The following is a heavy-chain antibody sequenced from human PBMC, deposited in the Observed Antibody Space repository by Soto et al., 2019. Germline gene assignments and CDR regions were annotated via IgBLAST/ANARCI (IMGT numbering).Heavy chain of an antibody. J-gene: IGHJ4*02. CDR2: MSGSSSTT. D-gene: IGHD1-26*01. CDR1: GLTFSNYA. CDR3: AREGLLAPGDY. Sequence: GGSLRLSCATSGLTFSNYAMSWVRQAPGGGLEWVSSMSGSSSTTYYADSVRGRFTISRDRSKNTLYLQKSSLRAETTAVYYCAREGLLAPGDYWGQGTLVTVSS. V-gene: IGHV3-23*01.